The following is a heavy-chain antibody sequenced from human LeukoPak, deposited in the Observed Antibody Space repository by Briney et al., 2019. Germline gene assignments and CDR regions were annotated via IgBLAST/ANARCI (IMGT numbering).Heavy chain of an antibody. CDR3: ARHRGFDYGDYELDY. D-gene: IGHD4-17*01. CDR1: GYSISSGYY. V-gene: IGHV4-38-2*01. J-gene: IGHJ4*02. CDR2: IYHSGST. Sequence: SETLSLTCAVSGYSISSGYYWGWIRQPPGKGLEWIGSIYHSGSTYHNPSLKSRVTISVGTSKNQFSLKLSSVTAADTAVYYCARHRGFDYGDYELDYWGQGTLVTVSS.